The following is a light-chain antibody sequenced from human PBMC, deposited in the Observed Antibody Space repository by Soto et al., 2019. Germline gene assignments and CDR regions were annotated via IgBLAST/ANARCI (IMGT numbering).Light chain of an antibody. CDR1: QSVSSIY. V-gene: IGKV3-20*01. CDR3: QQYGSYPLLT. J-gene: IGKJ4*01. Sequence: EIVLTQSPATLSLSPGERATLSCRASQSVSSIYLAWYHQKPGQAPRLLIYGASSRATVIPDRFSGSGSGTDLTRTISRLEREDFVVYYWQQYGSYPLLTFGVGTKVEIK. CDR2: GAS.